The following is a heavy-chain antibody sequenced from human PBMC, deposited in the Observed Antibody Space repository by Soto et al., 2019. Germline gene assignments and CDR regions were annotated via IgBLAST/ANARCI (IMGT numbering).Heavy chain of an antibody. J-gene: IGHJ4*02. CDR3: AKDMFSSSSAATFDY. CDR1: GFIFDDYA. V-gene: IGHV3-9*01. CDR2: ISWQSGSM. D-gene: IGHD6-6*01. Sequence: EVQLVESGGGLAQPGRSLRLSCAASGFIFDDYAMHWVRQAPGKGLEWVSGISWQSGSMRYADSVKGRFTISRDNAKNSLYLQMNSLRVEDTALYYCAKDMFSSSSAATFDYWGQGILVTVSS.